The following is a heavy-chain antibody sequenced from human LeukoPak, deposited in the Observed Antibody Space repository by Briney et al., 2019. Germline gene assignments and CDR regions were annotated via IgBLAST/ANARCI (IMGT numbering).Heavy chain of an antibody. V-gene: IGHV4-34*01. D-gene: IGHD3-9*01. Sequence: KPSETLSLTCAVYGGSFSGYYWSWIRQPPGKGLEWIGEINHSGSTNYNPSLKSRVTISVDTSKNQFSLKLSSVTAADTAVYYCARDPGDILTGYPYDYWGQGTLVTVSS. CDR1: GGSFSGYY. CDR2: INHSGST. J-gene: IGHJ4*02. CDR3: ARDPGDILTGYPYDY.